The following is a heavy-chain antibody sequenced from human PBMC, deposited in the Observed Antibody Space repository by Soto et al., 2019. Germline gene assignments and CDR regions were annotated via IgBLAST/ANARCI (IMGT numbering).Heavy chain of an antibody. CDR2: IKQDGSEK. Sequence: EVQLVESGGGLVQPGGSLRLSCAASGFTFSSYWMSWVRQAPGKGLEWVANIKQDGSEKYNVDFVKGRFTISRDNAKNSLYLQMNSLRVEDTAVYYCARAYGLGSLSGYWGQGTLVTVSS. D-gene: IGHD3-10*01. J-gene: IGHJ4*02. V-gene: IGHV3-7*01. CDR1: GFTFSSYW. CDR3: ARAYGLGSLSGY.